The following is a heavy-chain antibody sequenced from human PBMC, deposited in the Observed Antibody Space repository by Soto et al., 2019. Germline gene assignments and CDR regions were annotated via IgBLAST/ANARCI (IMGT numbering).Heavy chain of an antibody. CDR2: ISGSGGST. CDR3: AQDTNMIVVVHHFDY. J-gene: IGHJ4*02. Sequence: EVQLLESGGGLVQPGGSLRLSCAASGITFSSYAMSWVRQAPGKGLEWVAAISGSGGSTYYADSVKGRLTISRDNSKNTLYLRLNSLRVEDTAVYSCAQDTNMIVVVHHFDYWGQGTLVTVSS. CDR1: GITFSSYA. V-gene: IGHV3-23*01. D-gene: IGHD3-22*01.